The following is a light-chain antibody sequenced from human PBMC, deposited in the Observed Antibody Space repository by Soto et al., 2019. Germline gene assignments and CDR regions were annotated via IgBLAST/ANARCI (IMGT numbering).Light chain of an antibody. Sequence: EIVLTQSPGTLSLSPGARATLSCRASQSVSSSYLAWYQQKPGRAPRLLIYGASSRATGIPDRFSGSGSGTDFTLTISRLEPEDFAVYYCQQYGSSPWTFGQGTKVDI. CDR3: QQYGSSPWT. J-gene: IGKJ1*01. V-gene: IGKV3-20*01. CDR1: QSVSSSY. CDR2: GAS.